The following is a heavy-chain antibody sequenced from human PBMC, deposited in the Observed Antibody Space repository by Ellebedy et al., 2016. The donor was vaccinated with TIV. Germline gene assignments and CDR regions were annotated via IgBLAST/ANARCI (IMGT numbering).Heavy chain of an antibody. V-gene: IGHV4-59*01. CDR1: GGSISSYY. CDR3: ARSSGWDRFDY. J-gene: IGHJ4*02. Sequence: MPSETLSLTCTVSGGSISSYYWSWIRQPPGKGLEWIGSIYYSGSTNYNPSLKSRVTIAVDTSKKQISLKLSPVTAADTAVYYCARSSGWDRFDYWGQGTLVTVSS. D-gene: IGHD6-19*01. CDR2: IYYSGST.